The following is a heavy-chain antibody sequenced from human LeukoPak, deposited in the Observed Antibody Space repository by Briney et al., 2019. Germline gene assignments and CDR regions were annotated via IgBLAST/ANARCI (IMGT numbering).Heavy chain of an antibody. V-gene: IGHV3-9*01. Sequence: AGGSLRLSCAASEFSVGSNYMTWVRQAPGKGLEWVSGISWNSGSIGYADSVKGRFTISRDNAKNSLYLQMNSLRAEDTALYYCAKDIEYSYGHYFDYWGQGTLVTVSS. J-gene: IGHJ4*02. CDR1: EFSVGSNY. CDR2: ISWNSGSI. CDR3: AKDIEYSYGHYFDY. D-gene: IGHD5-18*01.